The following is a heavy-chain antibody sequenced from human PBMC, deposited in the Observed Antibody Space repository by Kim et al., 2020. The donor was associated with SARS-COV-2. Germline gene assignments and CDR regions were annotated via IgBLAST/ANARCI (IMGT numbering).Heavy chain of an antibody. CDR1: GFTFSNYG. J-gene: IGHJ5*02. V-gene: IGHV3-23*01. CDR3: AKFMVRGTNWFDP. D-gene: IGHD3-10*01. CDR2: IGSTGGAT. Sequence: GGSLRLSCAASGFTFSNYGMSWVRQAPGKGLEWVSVIGSTGGATYYADSVKGRFTISRDNSKSTLYLQMNSLGGDDTAVYYCAKFMVRGTNWFDPWGQGTLVTVSS.